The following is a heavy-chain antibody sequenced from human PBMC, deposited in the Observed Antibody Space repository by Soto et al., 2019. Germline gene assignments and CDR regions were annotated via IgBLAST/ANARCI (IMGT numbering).Heavy chain of an antibody. CDR1: GFNFNNYA. Sequence: GGSLRLSCAASGFNFNNYAMHWVRQAPGKGLEWVAVVTFDGSRTYYADSVKGRFTISRDSSNNTVSLQMNSLTNEDTAVYYCAKAGWGGDYYYGLDVWGQGTTVTVSS. D-gene: IGHD2-21*01. V-gene: IGHV3-30*18. CDR3: AKAGWGGDYYYGLDV. CDR2: VTFDGSRT. J-gene: IGHJ6*02.